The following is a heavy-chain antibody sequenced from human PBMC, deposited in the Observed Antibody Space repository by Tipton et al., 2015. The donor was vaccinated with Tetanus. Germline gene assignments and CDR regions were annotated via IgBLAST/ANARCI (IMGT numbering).Heavy chain of an antibody. CDR3: ARRGEARANWFDS. D-gene: IGHD2-21*01. CDR2: ISYSSTSI. V-gene: IGHV3-48*02. Sequence: SLRLSCAASGFTFSDYGMSWVRQAPGKGLEWVSYISYSSTSIYYADSVKGRFVVSRDNAKNSLYLQMNTLRDDDTAVYYCARRGEARANWFDSWGQGTLVTVSS. J-gene: IGHJ5*01. CDR1: GFTFSDYG.